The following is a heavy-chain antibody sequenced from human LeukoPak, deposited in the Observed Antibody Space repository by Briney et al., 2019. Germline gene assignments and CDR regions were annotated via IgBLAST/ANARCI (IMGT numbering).Heavy chain of an antibody. CDR3: ARDLPDWGSGVQSAFDF. D-gene: IGHD7-27*01. CDR1: GFTFSSYN. J-gene: IGHJ3*01. Sequence: GGSLRLSCAASGFTFSSYNMNWVRQAPGKGLEWVSSISSSSSYIYYADSVKGRFTISRDNAKNSLYLQMNSLRDEDTAVYYCARDLPDWGSGVQSAFDFWGQGTMVTVST. V-gene: IGHV3-21*01. CDR2: ISSSSSYI.